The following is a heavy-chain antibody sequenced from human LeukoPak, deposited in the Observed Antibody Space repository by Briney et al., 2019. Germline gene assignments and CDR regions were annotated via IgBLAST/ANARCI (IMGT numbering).Heavy chain of an antibody. J-gene: IGHJ6*02. CDR1: GYTFTGYY. CDR2: INPNSGGT. V-gene: IGHV1-2*02. D-gene: IGHD2-8*01. CDR3: ARGMEYYYYYGMDV. Sequence: GASVKVSCKASGYTFTGYYMHWVRQAPGQGLEWMGWINPNSGGTNYAQKFQGRVTMTRDTSISTAYMELSSLRSEDTAVYYCARGMEYYYYYGMDVWGQGTTVTVSS.